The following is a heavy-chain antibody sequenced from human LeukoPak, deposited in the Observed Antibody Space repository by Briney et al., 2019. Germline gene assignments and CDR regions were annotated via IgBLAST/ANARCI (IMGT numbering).Heavy chain of an antibody. V-gene: IGHV3-21*01. CDR1: GISLSNYA. CDR3: ARVKREWLVGATMFYDY. CDR2: ISSSSSYI. D-gene: IGHD1-26*01. J-gene: IGHJ4*02. Sequence: GGSLRLSCVVSGISLSNYAMTWVRQAPGKGLEWVSSISSSSSYIYYADSVKGRFTISRDNAKNSLYLQMNSLRAEDTAVYYCARVKREWLVGATMFYDYWGQGTLVTVSS.